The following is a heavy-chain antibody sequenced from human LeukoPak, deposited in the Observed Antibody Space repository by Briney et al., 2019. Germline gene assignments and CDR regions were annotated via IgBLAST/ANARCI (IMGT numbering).Heavy chain of an antibody. CDR2: INPSGGST. V-gene: IGHV1-46*01. J-gene: IGHJ6*03. CDR1: GYTFTSYY. CDR3: ARGRRLRYFDWSHAPRYYYYMDV. Sequence: ASVKVSCKASGYTFTSYYMHWVRQAPGQGLECMGIINPSGGSTSYAQKFQGRVTMTRNTSISTAYMELSSLRSEDTAVYYCARGRRLRYFDWSHAPRYYYYMDVWGKGTTVTISS. D-gene: IGHD3-9*01.